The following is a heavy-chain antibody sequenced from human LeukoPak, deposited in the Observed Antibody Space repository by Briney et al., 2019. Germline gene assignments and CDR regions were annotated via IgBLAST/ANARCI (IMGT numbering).Heavy chain of an antibody. CDR1: GFTVSSNY. J-gene: IGHJ6*02. Sequence: GGSLRLSCAASGFTVSSNYMSWVRQAPGKGLEWDSIIYSGGSTYYADSVKGRFTVSRDNSKNTLSLQMHSLREEDTAVYYCARGQSGTPHYYYGMDVWGQGTTVTVSS. V-gene: IGHV3-53*01. D-gene: IGHD3-10*01. CDR2: IYSGGST. CDR3: ARGQSGTPHYYYGMDV.